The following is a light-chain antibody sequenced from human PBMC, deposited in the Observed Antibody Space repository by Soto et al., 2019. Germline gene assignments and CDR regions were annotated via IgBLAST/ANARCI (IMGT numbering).Light chain of an antibody. CDR3: AAWDDSLNGFYV. J-gene: IGLJ1*01. Sequence: QSVLTQPPSASGTPGQRVTISCFGSSSNIGSNTVNWYQQRPGTAPKLLIYSNNQRPSGVPDRFSGSKSGTSASLAISGLQSEDEADYYRAAWDDSLNGFYVFGTGTKVTVL. CDR1: SSNIGSNT. CDR2: SNN. V-gene: IGLV1-44*01.